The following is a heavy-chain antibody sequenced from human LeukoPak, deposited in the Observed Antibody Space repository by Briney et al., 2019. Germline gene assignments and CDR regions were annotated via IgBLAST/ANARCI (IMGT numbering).Heavy chain of an antibody. CDR3: AGTSITIFGVVTEPFDY. J-gene: IGHJ4*02. V-gene: IGHV3-48*04. CDR1: GFTFSSYA. CDR2: ISSSGSTI. D-gene: IGHD3-3*01. Sequence: PGGSLRLSCAASGFTFSSYAMSWVRQAPGKGLEWVSYISSSGSTIYYADSVKGRFTISRDNAKNSLYLQMNSLRAEDTAVYYCAGTSITIFGVVTEPFDYWGQGTLVTVSS.